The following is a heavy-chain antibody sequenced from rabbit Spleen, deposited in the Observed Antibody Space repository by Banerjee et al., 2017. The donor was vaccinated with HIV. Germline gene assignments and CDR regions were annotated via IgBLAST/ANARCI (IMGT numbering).Heavy chain of an antibody. CDR2: INTATGKP. J-gene: IGHJ4*01. V-gene: IGHV1S45*01. CDR1: GVSFSDKDV. Sequence: EQLEESGGGLVKPEGSLTLTCKASGVSFSDKDVMCWVRQAPGKGLEWIACINTATGKPVYASWAKGRFTISKTSSTTVTLQMTSLTAADTATYFCARDLVGVIGWNFYLWGQGTLVTVS. D-gene: IGHD1-1*01. CDR3: ARDLVGVIGWNFYL.